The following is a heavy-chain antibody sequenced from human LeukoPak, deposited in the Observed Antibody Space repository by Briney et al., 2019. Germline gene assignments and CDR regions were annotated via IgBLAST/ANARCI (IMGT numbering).Heavy chain of an antibody. D-gene: IGHD2-2*01. CDR1: GFTFSSYA. V-gene: IGHV3-30-3*01. CDR3: ARITGYQPLRAPVDY. J-gene: IGHJ4*02. Sequence: GGSLRLSCAASGFTFSSYAMHWVRQAPGKGLEWVAVISYDGSNKYYADSVKGRFTISRDNSKNTLYLQMNSLRAEDTAVYYCARITGYQPLRAPVDYWGQGTLVTVSS. CDR2: ISYDGSNK.